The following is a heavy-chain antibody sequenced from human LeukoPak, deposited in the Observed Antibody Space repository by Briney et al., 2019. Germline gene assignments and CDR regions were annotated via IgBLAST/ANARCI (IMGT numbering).Heavy chain of an antibody. Sequence: SVKVSCKASGYTFTSYDINWVRQAPGQGLEWMGGIIPIFGTANYAQKFQGRVTITADKSTSTAYMELSSLRSEDTAVYYCARVGASWGYSGSYYYFDYWGQGTLVTVSS. D-gene: IGHD1-26*01. J-gene: IGHJ4*02. CDR3: ARVGASWGYSGSYYYFDY. CDR2: IIPIFGTA. CDR1: GYTFTSYD. V-gene: IGHV1-69*06.